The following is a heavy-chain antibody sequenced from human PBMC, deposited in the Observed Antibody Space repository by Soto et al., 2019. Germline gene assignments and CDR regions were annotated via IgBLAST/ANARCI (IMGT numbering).Heavy chain of an antibody. Sequence: EVQLVESGGGLVQPGGSLRLSCAASGLIVSSTYMSWVRQAPGKGLEWVSVISNGGDTHYADSVKGRFSLSRDSSNNTLHLQISSLRVEDTSVYYCAREPRYCSGGSCSMQGDAFDIWCQGTMVTVSS. J-gene: IGHJ3*02. CDR2: ISNGGDT. CDR3: AREPRYCSGGSCSMQGDAFDI. D-gene: IGHD2-15*01. CDR1: GLIVSSTY. V-gene: IGHV3-66*01.